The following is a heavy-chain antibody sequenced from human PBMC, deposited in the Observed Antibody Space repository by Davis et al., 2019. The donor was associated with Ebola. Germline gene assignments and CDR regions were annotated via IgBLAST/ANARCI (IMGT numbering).Heavy chain of an antibody. V-gene: IGHV4-4*02. D-gene: IGHD3-3*01. CDR3: ARGLTIFGVVIPPDY. Sequence: MPSETLSLTCAVSGGSISSSNWWSWVRQPPGKGLEWIGEIYHSGSTNYNPSLKSRVTISVDKSKNQFSLKLSSVTAADTAVYYCARGLTIFGVVIPPDYWGQGTLVTVSS. CDR2: IYHSGST. CDR1: GGSISSSNW. J-gene: IGHJ4*02.